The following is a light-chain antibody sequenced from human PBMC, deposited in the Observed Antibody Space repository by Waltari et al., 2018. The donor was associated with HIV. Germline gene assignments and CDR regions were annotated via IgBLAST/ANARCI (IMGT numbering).Light chain of an antibody. CDR1: QSSSTY. CDR3: QQSYSTPRT. Sequence: DIQMTQSPSSVSAYVGDRVPITCRARQSSSTYLNWYQQKPGKAPKILVYSAFNWQSWVPSRFSGSGSGTDFTLTISTLQPEDFATYYCQQSYSTPRTFGQGTKVEIK. V-gene: IGKV1-39*01. CDR2: SAF. J-gene: IGKJ1*01.